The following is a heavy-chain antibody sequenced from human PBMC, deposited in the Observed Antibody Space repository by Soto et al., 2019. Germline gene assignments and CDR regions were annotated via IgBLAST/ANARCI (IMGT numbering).Heavy chain of an antibody. D-gene: IGHD6-6*01. CDR1: GDSVSSDSAT. CDR2: TYYRSKWYT. J-gene: IGHJ6*02. V-gene: IGHV6-1*01. Sequence: PSQTLSLTCAISGDSVSSDSATWNWMRQSPSRGLEWLGRTYYRSKWYTDYAESVKSRITINPDTSKNQFSLQLNSVTPEDTAVYYCAKEFSSSASDDFYYYGMDVWGQGTTVTVSS. CDR3: AKEFSSSASDDFYYYGMDV.